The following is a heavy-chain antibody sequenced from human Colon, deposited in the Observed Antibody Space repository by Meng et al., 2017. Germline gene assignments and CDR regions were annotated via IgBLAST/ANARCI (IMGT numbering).Heavy chain of an antibody. V-gene: IGHV3-11*01. Sequence: SLKIPCAASGFTFSDYYMSWIRQAPGKGLEWVSYISSSGSTIYYADSVKGRFTISRDNAKNSLYLQMNSLRAEDTAVYYCARDLLRSGYSSSWLPNDYWGQGTLVTVSS. CDR2: ISSSGSTI. CDR3: ARDLLRSGYSSSWLPNDY. D-gene: IGHD6-13*01. CDR1: GFTFSDYY. J-gene: IGHJ4*02.